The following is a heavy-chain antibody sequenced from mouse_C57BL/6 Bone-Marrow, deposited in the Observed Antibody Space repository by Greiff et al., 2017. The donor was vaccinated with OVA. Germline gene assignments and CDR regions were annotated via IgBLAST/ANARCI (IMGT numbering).Heavy chain of an antibody. CDR3: ARVFITTVVATNCDV. CDR1: GYTFTSYG. CDR2: IYPRSGNT. Sequence: QVQLQQSGAELARPGASVKLSCKASGYTFTSYGISWVKQRTGQGLEWIGEIYPRSGNTYYNEKFKGKATLTADKSSSTAYMELRSLTSEDSAVYFCARVFITTVVATNCDVWGTGTTVTVSS. D-gene: IGHD1-1*01. J-gene: IGHJ1*03. V-gene: IGHV1-81*01.